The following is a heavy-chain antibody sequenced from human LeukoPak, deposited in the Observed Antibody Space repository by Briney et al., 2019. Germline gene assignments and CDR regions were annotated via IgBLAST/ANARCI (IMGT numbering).Heavy chain of an antibody. Sequence: SETLSLTCTVSGGSISSYYWTWIRQPPGKGLEWLGFIYNAATTNYNPSLKSRVTISVDTSKNQFSLRLSSVTAADTAIYYCARVTTAWYVIGYWGQGALVTVSS. CDR3: ARVTTAWYVIGY. CDR1: GGSISSYY. J-gene: IGHJ4*02. D-gene: IGHD6-13*01. CDR2: IYNAATT. V-gene: IGHV4-4*08.